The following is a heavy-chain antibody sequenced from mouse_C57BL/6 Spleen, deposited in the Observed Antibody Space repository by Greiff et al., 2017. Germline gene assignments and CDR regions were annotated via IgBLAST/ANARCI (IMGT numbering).Heavy chain of an antibody. CDR2: ISYDGSN. V-gene: IGHV3-6*01. D-gene: IGHD1-1*01. Sequence: DVKLQESGPGLVKPSQSLSLTCSVTGYSITSGYYWNWIRQFPGNKLEWMGYISYDGSNNYNPSLKNRISITRDPSKNQFFLKLNSVTTEDTATYYCARVSSYWYFDVWGTGTTVTVSS. CDR3: ARVSSYWYFDV. CDR1: GYSITSGYY. J-gene: IGHJ1*03.